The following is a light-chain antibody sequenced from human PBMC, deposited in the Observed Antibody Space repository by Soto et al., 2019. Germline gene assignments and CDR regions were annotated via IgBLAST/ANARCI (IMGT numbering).Light chain of an antibody. J-gene: IGKJ4*01. CDR3: QQRRSWPLT. CDR2: DGS. V-gene: IGKV3-11*01. CDR1: QSISSY. Sequence: EIVLTQSPATLSLSPGERATLSCRASQSISSYLAWYQQKPGQAPRLLIYDGSNRATGIPARFSGSGSETDFTLTISSLEPEDFASYYCQQRRSWPLTFGGATTVEIK.